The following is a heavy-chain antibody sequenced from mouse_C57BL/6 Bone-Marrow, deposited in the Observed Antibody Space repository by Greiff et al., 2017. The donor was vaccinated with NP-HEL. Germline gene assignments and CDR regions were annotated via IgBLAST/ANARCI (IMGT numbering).Heavy chain of an antibody. V-gene: IGHV10-1*01. CDR3: VRHGYSFDY. CDR2: IRSKSNNYAT. J-gene: IGHJ2*01. Sequence: EVKLEESGGGLVQPKGSLKLSCAASGFSFNTYAMNWVRQAPGKGLEWVARIRSKSNNYATYYADSVKDRLTISRDDSESMLYLQMNNLKTEDTAMYYCVRHGYSFDYWGQGTTLTVSS. CDR1: GFSFNTYA.